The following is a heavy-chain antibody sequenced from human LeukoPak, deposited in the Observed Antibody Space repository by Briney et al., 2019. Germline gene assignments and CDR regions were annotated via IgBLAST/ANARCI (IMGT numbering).Heavy chain of an antibody. D-gene: IGHD3-3*01. CDR3: ARGVPAGYYDFWSGYEIYYYYYMDV. J-gene: IGHJ6*03. CDR1: GGSFSGYY. Sequence: SETLSLTCAVYGGSFSGYYWSWIRQPPGKGLEWIGESNHSSSTNYNPSLKSRLTISVDTSKNHFSLKLSSVPAAETAVYYCARGVPAGYYDFWSGYEIYYYYYMDVWGKGTTVTVSS. CDR2: SNHSSST. V-gene: IGHV4-34*01.